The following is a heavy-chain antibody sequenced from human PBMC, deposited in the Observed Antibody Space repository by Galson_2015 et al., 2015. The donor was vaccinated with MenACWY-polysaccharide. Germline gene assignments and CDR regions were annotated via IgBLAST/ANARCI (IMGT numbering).Heavy chain of an antibody. CDR2: IKQDGSEK. J-gene: IGHJ4*02. V-gene: IGHV3-7*03. CDR1: GFTFSTYW. D-gene: IGHD3-9*01. Sequence: SLRLSCAASGFTFSTYWMSWVRQAPGKGLEWVANIKQDGSEKYHVDSVKGRLTISRDNAKNSVYLQMNSLRAEDTAVYYCTTITIVIVHEDYWGQGTLVTVSS. CDR3: TTITIVIVHEDY.